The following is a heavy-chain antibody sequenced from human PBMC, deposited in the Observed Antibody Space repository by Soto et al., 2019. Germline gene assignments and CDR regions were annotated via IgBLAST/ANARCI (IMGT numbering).Heavy chain of an antibody. Sequence: EVQLVESGGGLVQPGGSLKLSCAASGFTFSGSAMHWVRQASGKGLEWVGRIRNKTNNYATAYAASVKGRFTISREDSKTTAYLQITAIKPENPALFYCPSPSPVDMTRNGAQAPLVPFPS. V-gene: IGHV3-73*02. D-gene: IGHD5-12*01. CDR1: GFTFSGSA. CDR3: PSPSPVDMTRN. J-gene: IGHJ4*02. CDR2: IRNKTNNYAT.